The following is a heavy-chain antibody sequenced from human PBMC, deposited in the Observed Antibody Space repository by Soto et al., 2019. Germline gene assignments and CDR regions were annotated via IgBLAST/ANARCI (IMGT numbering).Heavy chain of an antibody. J-gene: IGHJ4*02. D-gene: IGHD1-7*01. CDR3: TRSPRSITGTPTGGAQNDY. CDR2: ISSDNKYK. V-gene: IGHV3-21*01. Sequence: GGSLRLSCAGAGFSFFSYTMTWVRQAPGKGLEWVSSISSDNKYKYYADSVKGRFTISRDNAKSSLFLQMNSLRADDTAVYYCTRSPRSITGTPTGGAQNDYWGQGALVTVPS. CDR1: GFSFFSYT.